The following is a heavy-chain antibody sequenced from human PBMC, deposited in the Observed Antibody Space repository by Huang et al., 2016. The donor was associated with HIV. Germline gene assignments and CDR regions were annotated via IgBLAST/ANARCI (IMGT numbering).Heavy chain of an antibody. CDR1: GFTFSSYG. J-gene: IGHJ4*02. V-gene: IGHV3-74*01. Sequence: EVQLVESGGGLVQPGGSLRLSCAASGFTFSSYGMHWVRQAPGKGLVWGSRINSDGSSSGYADSVKGRFTISRDNAKNTLYLQMNRLRAEDTAVYYCVRDPRIQSWLNYFDYWGQGTLVSVSS. D-gene: IGHD3-22*01. CDR2: INSDGSSS. CDR3: VRDPRIQSWLNYFDY.